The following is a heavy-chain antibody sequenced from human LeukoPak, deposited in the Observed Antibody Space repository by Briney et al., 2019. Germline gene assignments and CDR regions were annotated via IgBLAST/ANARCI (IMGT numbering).Heavy chain of an antibody. CDR3: ARMTHLPHLHLYGSGSSNWFDP. V-gene: IGHV1-69*05. D-gene: IGHD3-10*01. Sequence: SVKVSCKASGGTFSSYAISWVRQAPGQGLEWMGRIIPIFGTANYAQKFQGRVTITTDESTSTAYMELSSLRSEDTAVYYCARMTHLPHLHLYGSGSSNWFDPWGQGTLFTVSS. J-gene: IGHJ5*02. CDR2: IIPIFGTA. CDR1: GGTFSSYA.